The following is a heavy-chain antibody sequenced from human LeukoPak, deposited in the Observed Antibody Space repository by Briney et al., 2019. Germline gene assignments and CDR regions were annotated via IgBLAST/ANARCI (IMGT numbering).Heavy chain of an antibody. Sequence: SETLSLTCTVSGGSISSYYWSWIRQPPGKGLEWIGYIYYSGSNNYSPSLKSRVTISGDTSKNQFSLELSSVTAADTAVYFCARGRVSSSTWYSTYYYFFYMDFWGKGTTVTVSS. V-gene: IGHV4-59*01. D-gene: IGHD4-11*01. CDR1: GGSISSYY. CDR2: IYYSGSN. CDR3: ARGRVSSSTWYSTYYYFFYMDF. J-gene: IGHJ6*03.